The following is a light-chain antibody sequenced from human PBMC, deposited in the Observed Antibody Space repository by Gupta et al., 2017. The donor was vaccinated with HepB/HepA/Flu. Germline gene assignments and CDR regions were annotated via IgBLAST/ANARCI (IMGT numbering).Light chain of an antibody. CDR3: QQRSNCSPIT. J-gene: IGKJ3*01. CDR2: DAS. V-gene: IGKV3-11*01. CDR1: QSVSSY. Sequence: IVLTQSPATLSLSPGERATLSCRASQSVSSYLAWYQQQPAQDPRLLIYDASNRATRSPARFSGSGAGTDFILLTSSREPEDYAVYYCQQRSNCSPITFGCGTKVDIK.